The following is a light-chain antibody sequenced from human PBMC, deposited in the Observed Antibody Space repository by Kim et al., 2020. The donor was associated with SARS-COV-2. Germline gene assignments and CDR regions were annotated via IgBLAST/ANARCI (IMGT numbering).Light chain of an antibody. J-gene: IGLJ2*01. CDR1: SPGGYT. Sequence: ALGQTVRITGQGDSPGGYTARWFQQTPGQAPVVVINGKNNRPSGIPDRFSGSTSGNTSSLTITGAQAEDEADYKYNSRDSSGYPLVLGGETQLTGL. V-gene: IGLV3-19*01. CDR2: GKN. CDR3: NSRDSSGYPLV.